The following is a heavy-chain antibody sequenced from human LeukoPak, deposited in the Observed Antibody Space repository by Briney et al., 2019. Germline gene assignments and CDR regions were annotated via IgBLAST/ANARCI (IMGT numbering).Heavy chain of an antibody. CDR3: ARGPWIFGVVNPQYNWFDP. Sequence: SETLSLTCTVSGGSISSYYWSWIRQPAGKGLEWIGRIYTSGSTNYNPSLKSRVTMSVDTSKNQFSLKLSSVTAADTAVYYCARGPWIFGVVNPQYNWFDPWGQGTLVTVSS. J-gene: IGHJ5*02. D-gene: IGHD3-3*01. V-gene: IGHV4-4*07. CDR1: GGSISSYY. CDR2: IYTSGST.